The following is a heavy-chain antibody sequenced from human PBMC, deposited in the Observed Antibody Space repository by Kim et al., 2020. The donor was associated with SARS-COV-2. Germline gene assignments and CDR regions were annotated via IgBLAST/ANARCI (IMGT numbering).Heavy chain of an antibody. CDR3: AIDLQALDY. Sequence: GSTWVACTGKGRFTISSDNSTNTLYLQMNSLGAEDTAVYYCAIDLQALDYWGQGTLVTVSS. V-gene: IGHV3-23*01. J-gene: IGHJ4*02. CDR2: GST.